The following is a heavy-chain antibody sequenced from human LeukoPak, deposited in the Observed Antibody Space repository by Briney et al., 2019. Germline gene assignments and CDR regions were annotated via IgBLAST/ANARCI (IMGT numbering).Heavy chain of an antibody. CDR3: AKDSSGLLDY. CDR2: ISGSGGST. Sequence: PGGSLRLPCAASGFTFSSYAMSWVRQAPGKGLEWVSAISGSGGSTYYADSVKGRFTISKDNSKNTLYLQMNSLRAEDTAVYYCAKDSSGLLDYWGQGTLVTVSS. D-gene: IGHD6-19*01. V-gene: IGHV3-23*01. J-gene: IGHJ4*02. CDR1: GFTFSSYA.